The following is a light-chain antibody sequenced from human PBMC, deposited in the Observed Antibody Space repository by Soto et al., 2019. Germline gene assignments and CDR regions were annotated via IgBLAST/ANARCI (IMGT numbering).Light chain of an antibody. J-gene: IGKJ2*01. V-gene: IGKV3-11*01. Sequence: EIVLTQSPATLSLSPGERATLSCMSRQSVNSFLAWYQQKPGQATRLLIYDTSNSATGSPARFSVGGSGTDVTLINSSLEPQDCAVYYCQQRDNGLTFGQGTKLEIK. CDR1: QSVNSF. CDR2: DTS. CDR3: QQRDNGLT.